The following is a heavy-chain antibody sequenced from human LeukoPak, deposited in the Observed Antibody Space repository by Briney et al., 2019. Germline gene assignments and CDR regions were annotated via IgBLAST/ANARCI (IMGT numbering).Heavy chain of an antibody. CDR2: TSGDGYTT. CDR1: GFTFDDYA. CDR3: AKGGDYIWYYFDY. J-gene: IGHJ4*02. Sequence: GGSLRLSCAASGFTFDDYAMHWVRQVPGKGLEWVFLTSGDGYTTYYAASVKGRFTISKDNSKNSLYLQMNSLRTEDTALYYCAKGGDYIWYYFDYWGQGTLVTVSS. V-gene: IGHV3-43*02. D-gene: IGHD3-16*01.